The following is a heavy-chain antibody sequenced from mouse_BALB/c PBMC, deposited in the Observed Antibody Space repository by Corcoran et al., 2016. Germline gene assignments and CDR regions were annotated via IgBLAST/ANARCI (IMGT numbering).Heavy chain of an antibody. CDR3: AREGRGYAMDY. J-gene: IGHJ4*01. CDR2: INPYNDGT. V-gene: IGHV1S136*01. Sequence: EVQLQQSGPELVKPGASVKMSCKASGYTFTSYVMHWVKQKPGQGLEWIGYINPYNDGTKYNEKFKGKATLTSDKASSTAYMELSSLTSEDSAVYYGAREGRGYAMDYWGQGTSVTVSS. CDR1: GYTFTSYV.